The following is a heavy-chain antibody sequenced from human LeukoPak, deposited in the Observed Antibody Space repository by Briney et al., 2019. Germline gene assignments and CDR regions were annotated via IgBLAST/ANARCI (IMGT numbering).Heavy chain of an antibody. CDR2: IKAGNGDT. CDR3: ARDDCGDTCYPGGY. V-gene: IGHV1-3*01. D-gene: IGHD2-21*01. Sequence: ASVKFSCKASGYIFTKYVVHWVRQAPGQRPEWMGWIKAGNGDTKYSQNFQDRLTITRDTTASTVYMELSSLTPEDTALYYCARDDCGDTCYPGGYWGQGTLVTVSS. J-gene: IGHJ4*02. CDR1: GYIFTKYV.